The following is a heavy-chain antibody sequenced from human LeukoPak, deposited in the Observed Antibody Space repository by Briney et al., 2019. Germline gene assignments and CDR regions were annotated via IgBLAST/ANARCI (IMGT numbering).Heavy chain of an antibody. CDR3: VVKDYYGSGTYNY. J-gene: IGHJ4*02. Sequence: SETLSLTCAVSGGSISSSKWWSWVRQPPGKGLEWIGEIYHSGSTNYNPSLKSRVTILVDKSKNQFSLKLSSVTAADTAVYYCVVKDYYGSGTYNYWGQGTLVTVSS. CDR2: IYHSGST. CDR1: GGSISSSKW. V-gene: IGHV4-4*02. D-gene: IGHD3-10*01.